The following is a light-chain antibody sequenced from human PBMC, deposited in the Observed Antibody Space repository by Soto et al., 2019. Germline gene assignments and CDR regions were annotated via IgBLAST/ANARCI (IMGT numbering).Light chain of an antibody. CDR3: HQYYSTPYT. CDR2: WAS. Sequence: DIVMTQSPDSLTVSLGERATINCKSSQSVLYSSNNKNYLAWYQQKPGQPHKSLIYWASTRESGVPDRFSGSASGTDFPLTISSLQAEDVAVYYCHQYYSTPYTFGQGTKLEIK. CDR1: QSVLYSSNNKNY. V-gene: IGKV4-1*01. J-gene: IGKJ2*01.